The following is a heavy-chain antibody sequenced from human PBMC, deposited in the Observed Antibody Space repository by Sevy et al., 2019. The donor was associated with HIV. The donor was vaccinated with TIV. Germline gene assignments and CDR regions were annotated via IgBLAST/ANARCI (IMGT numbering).Heavy chain of an antibody. CDR1: GFSFSSYW. D-gene: IGHD3-10*01. J-gene: IGHJ4*02. CDR2: IKQDGSEK. CDR3: ARDSLLNYGSGSYYVY. V-gene: IGHV3-7*03. Sequence: GGSLRLSCAASGFSFSSYWMSWVRQAPGKGLEWVANIKQDGSEKYYVDSVKGRFTISRENAKNSLYLQMNSLRADDTAVYYCARDSLLNYGSGSYYVYWGQGTLVTVSS.